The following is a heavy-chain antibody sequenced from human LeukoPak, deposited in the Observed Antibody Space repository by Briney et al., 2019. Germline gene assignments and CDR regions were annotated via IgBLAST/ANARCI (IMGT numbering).Heavy chain of an antibody. CDR2: INPSGART. V-gene: IGHV1-46*01. Sequence: ASVKVSCKASGYTFTRYYMHWVRQAPGHGLEWMGIINPSGARTTYAQKFQGRLTMTRDTSTSTVYMELSSLRSEDTAVYYCARETAMVTNYYSYYGMDVWGQGTTVTVSS. CDR3: ARETAMVTNYYSYYGMDV. J-gene: IGHJ6*02. CDR1: GYTFTRYY. D-gene: IGHD5-18*01.